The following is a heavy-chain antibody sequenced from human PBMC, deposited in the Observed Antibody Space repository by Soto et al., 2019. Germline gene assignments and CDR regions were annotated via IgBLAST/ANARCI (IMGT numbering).Heavy chain of an antibody. V-gene: IGHV3-7*01. CDR1: GFTFSNCW. CDR3: ASAAFTFPDPVSSEAFDI. J-gene: IGHJ3*02. CDR2: IKQDGIGK. Sequence: EVQLVESGGGLVQPGGSLRLSCAASGFTFSNCWMSWVRQAPGKGLEWVANIKQDGIGKYYVDSVKGRFTISRDNARNSLYLQMNDMRAEDTAVYYCASAAFTFPDPVSSEAFDIWGKGTMVTVSS.